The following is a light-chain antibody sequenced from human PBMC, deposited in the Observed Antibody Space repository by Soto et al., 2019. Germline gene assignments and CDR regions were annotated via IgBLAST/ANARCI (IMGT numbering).Light chain of an antibody. Sequence: QSALTQPPSASGSPGQSVTISCTGTSSDVGGYNYVSWYQQHPGKAPKLMIYEVSKRPSGVPDRFSGSKSGNTASLTVSGLQAEDEADYYCSSYAGSNTDYVFGTGNKVTVL. CDR2: EVS. V-gene: IGLV2-8*01. J-gene: IGLJ1*01. CDR3: SSYAGSNTDYV. CDR1: SSDVGGYNY.